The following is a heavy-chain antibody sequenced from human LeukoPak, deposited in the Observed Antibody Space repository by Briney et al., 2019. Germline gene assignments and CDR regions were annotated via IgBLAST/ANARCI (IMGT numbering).Heavy chain of an antibody. CDR2: IYSSGSA. V-gene: IGHV4-59*01. CDR3: ARDLGGSGFDY. CDR1: GGSISPYY. Sequence: SETLSLTCTVSGGSISPYYWSWIRQPPGKGLEWIGYIYSSGSANYNPSLKSRVTISVDTSKNQFSLKLSSVTAADTAVYYCARDLGGSGFDYWGQGTLVTVSS. D-gene: IGHD3-16*01. J-gene: IGHJ4*02.